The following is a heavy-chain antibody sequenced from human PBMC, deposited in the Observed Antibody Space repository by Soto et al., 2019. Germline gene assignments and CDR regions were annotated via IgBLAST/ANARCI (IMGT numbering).Heavy chain of an antibody. CDR2: INRDGSRT. V-gene: IGHV3-74*01. CDR3: ARVKLGSYDWFDP. J-gene: IGHJ5*02. Sequence: EVQLVESGGGLVQPGGSLRLSCAASGFTFSDYWMHWVRLVPGTGLLWVSRINRDGSRTNYADSVKGRFATYRDNAKNTVYLQMNSLRAEDTAVYYCARVKLGSYDWFDPWGQGTLVTVSS. D-gene: IGHD3-16*01. CDR1: GFTFSDYW.